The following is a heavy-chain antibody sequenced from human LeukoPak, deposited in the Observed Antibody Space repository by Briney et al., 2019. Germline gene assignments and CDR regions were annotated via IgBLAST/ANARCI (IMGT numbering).Heavy chain of an antibody. CDR1: GFRFNIYG. D-gene: IGHD2-8*01. Sequence: GGSLRLSCVGSGFRFNIYGMSWVRQAPGKGLEWGSSVGGGNDIHYADSVKGRFTGSRDDAKNTVYLQMNSLRSEDTAVYFCAKDATPMYSIWDHFDSWGQGTLVTVSP. V-gene: IGHV3-23*01. CDR3: AKDATPMYSIWDHFDS. J-gene: IGHJ4*02. CDR2: VGGGNDI.